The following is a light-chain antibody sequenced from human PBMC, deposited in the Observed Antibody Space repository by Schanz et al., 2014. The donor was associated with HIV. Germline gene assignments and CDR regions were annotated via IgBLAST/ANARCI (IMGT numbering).Light chain of an antibody. CDR1: SSDVPAYNL. V-gene: IGLV2-14*01. CDR2: EVT. Sequence: QSALTQPPSASGSAGQSVTISCTGISSDVPAYNLVSWYQQHPGKAPQLMIYEVTKRPSGVSDRFSGSKSGNTASLTISGLQAEDEADYYCSSYTSSSTLQFGGGTKLTVL. CDR3: SSYTSSSTLQ. J-gene: IGLJ2*01.